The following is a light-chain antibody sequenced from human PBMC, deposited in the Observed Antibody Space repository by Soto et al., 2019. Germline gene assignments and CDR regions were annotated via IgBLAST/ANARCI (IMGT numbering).Light chain of an antibody. J-gene: IGKJ1*01. Sequence: DIQMTQSPSSLSASVGDRVTITCQARQDINNYLNWYQQKPGRAPKLLIYDASNVETGVPSSFSGSQSATHFTFTISSLQPEDIATDSCQQYETFGQGTKVEIK. V-gene: IGKV1-33*01. CDR3: QQYET. CDR1: QDINNY. CDR2: DAS.